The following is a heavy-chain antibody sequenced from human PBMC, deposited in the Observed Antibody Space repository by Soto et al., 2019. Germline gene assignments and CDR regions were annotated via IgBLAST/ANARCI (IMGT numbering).Heavy chain of an antibody. V-gene: IGHV4-59*01. CDR2: MHNSAST. D-gene: IGHD3-22*01. Sequence: SETLSLTCTVSGGSIGSYYWTWIRQPPGKRVEYIGYMHNSASTNYNPSLKSRVAVSVDTSKNQFSLRLSSVTAADTAVYYCANRYYDGSGYLHDYWGQGILVTVSS. CDR3: ANRYYDGSGYLHDY. CDR1: GGSIGSYY. J-gene: IGHJ4*02.